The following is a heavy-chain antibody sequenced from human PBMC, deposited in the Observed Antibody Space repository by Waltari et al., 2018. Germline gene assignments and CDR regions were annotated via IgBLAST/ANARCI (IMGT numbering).Heavy chain of an antibody. CDR2: FDPEYGET. V-gene: IGHV1-24*01. CDR3: ARVEGAAGLDI. D-gene: IGHD3-16*01. CDR1: GYTLTELS. J-gene: IGHJ3*02. Sequence: QVQLVQSGAEVKKPGASVKVSCKVSGYTLTELSMHWVRQAPGKGLEWMGGFDPEYGETIYEQKFQGRVTITRDTSASTAYMELSSLRSEDTAVYYCARVEGAAGLDIWGQGTMVTVSS.